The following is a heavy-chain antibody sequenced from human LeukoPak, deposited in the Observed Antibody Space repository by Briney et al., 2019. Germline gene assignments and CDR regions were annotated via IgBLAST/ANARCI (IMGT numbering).Heavy chain of an antibody. V-gene: IGHV3-33*01. Sequence: GRSLRLSCAASGFTFSSYGMHWVRQAPGNGLEWVAVIWYDGSNKYYADSVKGRFTISRDNSKSTLYLQMNSLRAEDTAVYYCARDTYYHYYDSSGYYIDYWGQGTLVTVSS. CDR1: GFTFSSYG. CDR2: IWYDGSNK. D-gene: IGHD3-22*01. CDR3: ARDTYYHYYDSSGYYIDY. J-gene: IGHJ4*02.